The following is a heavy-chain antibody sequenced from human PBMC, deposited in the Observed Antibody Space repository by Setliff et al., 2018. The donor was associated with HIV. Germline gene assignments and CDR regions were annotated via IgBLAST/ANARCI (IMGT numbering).Heavy chain of an antibody. V-gene: IGHV4-39*01. D-gene: IGHD6-13*01. CDR2: IRYSGTT. J-gene: IGHJ5*02. CDR3: VRGDYRIIAAAGSGWFDP. Sequence: SETLSLTCTVSGDSISSYYWSWIRQPPGKGLEWIGSIRYSGTTHYNPSLKSRVTISVDTSNNQFSLKLRFVTAADTAVYYCVRGDYRIIAAAGSGWFDPWGQGTLVTVSS. CDR1: GDSISSYY.